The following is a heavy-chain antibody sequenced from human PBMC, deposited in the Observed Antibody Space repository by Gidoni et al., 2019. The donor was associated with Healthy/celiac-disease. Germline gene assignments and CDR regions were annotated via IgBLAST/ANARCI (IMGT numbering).Heavy chain of an antibody. CDR3: ATPGSNDGYYYYYYGMDV. D-gene: IGHD1-1*01. V-gene: IGHV4-39*01. J-gene: IGHJ6*02. Sequence: GLVKPSETLSLPCTVSGGSISSSSYYWGWIRQPPGKGLEWIGSIYYSGSTYYNPSLKSRVTISVDTSKNQFSLKLSSVTAADTAVYYCATPGSNDGYYYYYYGMDVWGQGTTVTVSS. CDR1: GGSISSSSYY. CDR2: IYYSGST.